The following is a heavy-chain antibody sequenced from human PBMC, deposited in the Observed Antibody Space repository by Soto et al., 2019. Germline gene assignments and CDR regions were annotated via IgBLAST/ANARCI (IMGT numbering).Heavy chain of an antibody. J-gene: IGHJ6*02. CDR3: STSVYCSTTRCYYYYGVDV. D-gene: IGHD2-2*01. Sequence: QVQLVQSGAEVKKPGSSVKVSCKVSGGTFSSHSINWVRQAPGQGPEWMGGIIPILGTENYAQKFQGRVTITADESTSTAYMELSSLTSEDTALYYCSTSVYCSTTRCYYYYGVDVWGQGTTVIVSS. CDR2: IIPILGTE. CDR1: GGTFSSHS. V-gene: IGHV1-69*01.